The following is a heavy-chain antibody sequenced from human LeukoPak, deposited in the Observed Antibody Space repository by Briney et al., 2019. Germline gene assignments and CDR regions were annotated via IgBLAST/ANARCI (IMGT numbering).Heavy chain of an antibody. Sequence: SETLSLTCTVSGDSISSSNYYWGWIRQPPGKGLEWIGSIYYSGSTYYNPSLKSRVTISVDTSKNQFSLKLSSVTSADTAVYYCASPGRDYYDSNYDYWGQGTLVTVSS. CDR2: IYYSGST. CDR1: GDSISSSNYY. D-gene: IGHD3-22*01. J-gene: IGHJ4*02. V-gene: IGHV4-39*01. CDR3: ASPGRDYYDSNYDY.